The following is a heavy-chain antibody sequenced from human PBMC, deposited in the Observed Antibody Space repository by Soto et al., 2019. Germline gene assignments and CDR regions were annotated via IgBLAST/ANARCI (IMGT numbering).Heavy chain of an antibody. Sequence: QVQLVQSGAEVKKPGASVKVSCKASGYTFTSYGISWVRQAPGQGLEWMGWISAYNGNTNYAQKLQGRVTMTTDTSTSTASMELSSLSSDDTAVYYCARECLPYYYDSSGYYCSDYWGQGTLVTVSS. CDR1: GYTFTSYG. CDR2: ISAYNGNT. D-gene: IGHD3-22*01. J-gene: IGHJ4*02. V-gene: IGHV1-18*01. CDR3: ARECLPYYYDSSGYYCSDY.